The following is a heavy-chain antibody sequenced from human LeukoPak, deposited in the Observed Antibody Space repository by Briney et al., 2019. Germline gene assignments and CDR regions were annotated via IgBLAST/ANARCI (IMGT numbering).Heavy chain of an antibody. CDR3: VRERARTGSGSYYGPFDY. V-gene: IGHV4-34*01. Sequence: PSETLSLTCAVYGGSFSGYYWSWIRQPPGKGLEWIGEINHSGSTNYNPCLKSRVTISVDTCKNQFSLNLSSVTAADTAVYYCVRERARTGSGSYYGPFDYWGQGTLVTVSS. CDR1: GGSFSGYY. D-gene: IGHD3-10*01. CDR2: INHSGST. J-gene: IGHJ4*02.